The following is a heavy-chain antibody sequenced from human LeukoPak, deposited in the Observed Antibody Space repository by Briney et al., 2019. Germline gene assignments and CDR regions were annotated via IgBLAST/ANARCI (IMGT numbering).Heavy chain of an antibody. J-gene: IGHJ6*02. CDR3: ARDRALTYYYYGMDV. CDR1: GFTFSSYA. V-gene: IGHV3-30-3*01. CDR2: ISYDGSNK. Sequence: PGGSLRLSCAASGFTFSSYAMHWVRQAPGKGLEWVAVISYDGSNKYYADPVKGRFTISRDNSKNTLYLQMNSLRAEDTAVYYCARDRALTYYYYGMDVWGQGTTVTVSS.